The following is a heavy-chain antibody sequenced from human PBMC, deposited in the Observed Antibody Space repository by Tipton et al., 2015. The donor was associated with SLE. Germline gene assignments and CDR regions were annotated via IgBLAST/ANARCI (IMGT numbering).Heavy chain of an antibody. CDR1: GGSISSSNSY. Sequence: TLSLTCTVFGGSISSSNSYWGWIRQPPGKGLEWIGSVFNDGNTYDNPSLKSRVTISVDTSKNQFSLKLMSLTAADTAVYYCARASGLWSGYPFDYWGQGTLVIVSS. J-gene: IGHJ4*02. D-gene: IGHD3-3*01. CDR2: VFNDGNT. V-gene: IGHV4-39*07. CDR3: ARASGLWSGYPFDY.